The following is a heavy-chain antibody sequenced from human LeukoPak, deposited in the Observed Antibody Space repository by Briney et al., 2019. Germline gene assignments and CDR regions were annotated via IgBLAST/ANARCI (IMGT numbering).Heavy chain of an antibody. J-gene: IGHJ3*02. CDR3: AKDWSSSSWDGSFDI. Sequence: PGRSRRLSCAASGFTFSNYGMHWVRQAPGKGLEWVAVIWYDGSNKYYADSVKGRFTISRDNSKNTLYLQMNSLRAEDTAVYYCAKDWSSSSWDGSFDIWGQGTMVTVSS. CDR1: GFTFSNYG. V-gene: IGHV3-33*06. D-gene: IGHD6-13*01. CDR2: IWYDGSNK.